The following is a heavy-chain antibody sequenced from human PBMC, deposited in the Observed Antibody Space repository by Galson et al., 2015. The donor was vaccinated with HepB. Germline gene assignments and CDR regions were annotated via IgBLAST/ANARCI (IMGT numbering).Heavy chain of an antibody. D-gene: IGHD3-22*01. J-gene: IGHJ4*02. CDR3: ARDLDYYDSSGYAWGYFDY. CDR1: GFTFSSYG. CDR2: IWYDGSNK. V-gene: IGHV3-33*01. Sequence: SLRLSCAASGFTFSSYGMHWVRQAPGKGLEWVAVIWYDGSNKYYADSVKGRFTISRDSSKNTLYLQMNSLRAEDTAVYYCARDLDYYDSSGYAWGYFDYWGQGTLVTVSS.